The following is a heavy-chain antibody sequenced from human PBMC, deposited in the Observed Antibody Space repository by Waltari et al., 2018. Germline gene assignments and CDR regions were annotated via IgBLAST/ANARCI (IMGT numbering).Heavy chain of an antibody. CDR2: INPNSVCT. V-gene: IGHV1-2*06. Sequence: QVQLVQSGAEVKKHGASVKVSSKASGDTFTGYHMHWEREAPGTGLEWMGRINPNSVCTNLAHKCQGRVTMPRDTSISTAYLELSGLRSDDTAVYYCASLSSSWIGYWGQGTLVTVSS. CDR3: ASLSSSWIGY. J-gene: IGHJ4*02. CDR1: GDTFTGYH. D-gene: IGHD6-13*01.